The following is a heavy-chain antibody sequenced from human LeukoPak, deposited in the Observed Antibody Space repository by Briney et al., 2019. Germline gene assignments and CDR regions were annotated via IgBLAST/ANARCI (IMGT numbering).Heavy chain of an antibody. Sequence: SETLSLTCAVYGGSFSGYYWSWIRQPPGKGLEWIGEINHSGSTNYNPSLKSRVTISVDTSKNQFSLKLSSVTAADTAVYYCARARGSSSLGYWGQGTLVTVSS. CDR1: GGSFSGYY. V-gene: IGHV4-34*01. D-gene: IGHD6-13*01. CDR2: INHSGST. J-gene: IGHJ4*02. CDR3: ARARGSSSLGY.